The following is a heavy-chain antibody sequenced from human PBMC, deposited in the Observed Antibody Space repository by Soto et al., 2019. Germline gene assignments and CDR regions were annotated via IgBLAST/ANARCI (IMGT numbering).Heavy chain of an antibody. V-gene: IGHV3-74*03. Sequence: GGSLRLSCAASGFTFGDYRMHWVRQPPGKGPEWVSRMTGDGRTTQYADSVKGRFTASRDNAKSTLYLQMNSLRAEDTAVYYCATAEVDYWGPGTLVTVSS. CDR3: ATAEVDY. CDR1: GFTFGDYR. J-gene: IGHJ4*02. CDR2: MTGDGRTT.